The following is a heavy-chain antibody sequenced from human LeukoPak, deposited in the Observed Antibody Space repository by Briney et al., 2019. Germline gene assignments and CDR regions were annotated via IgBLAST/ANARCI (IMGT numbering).Heavy chain of an antibody. CDR2: IFYSGST. D-gene: IGHD3-3*01. V-gene: IGHV4-59*01. CDR1: GGSISSYC. CDR3: VRSDDFWSGYYGY. Sequence: SETLSLTCTVSGGSISSYCWSWIRQPPGKGLEWIGYIFYSGSTNYNPSLKSRVTISVDTSKNQFSLKLSSVTAVDTAVYYCVRSDDFWSGYYGYWGQGTLVTVSS. J-gene: IGHJ4*02.